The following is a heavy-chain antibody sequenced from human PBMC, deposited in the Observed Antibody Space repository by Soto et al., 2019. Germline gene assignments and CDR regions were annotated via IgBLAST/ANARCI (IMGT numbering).Heavy chain of an antibody. CDR2: ISGSGGST. CDR1: GFTFSSYA. D-gene: IGHD2-15*01. Sequence: PGGSLRLSCAASGFTFSSYAMSWVRQAPGKGLEWVSAISGSGGSTYYADSVKGRFTISRDNSKNTLYLQMNSLRAEDTAVYYCAKDGPLGYCSGGSCYYNWFDPWGQGTLVTVSS. V-gene: IGHV3-23*01. J-gene: IGHJ5*02. CDR3: AKDGPLGYCSGGSCYYNWFDP.